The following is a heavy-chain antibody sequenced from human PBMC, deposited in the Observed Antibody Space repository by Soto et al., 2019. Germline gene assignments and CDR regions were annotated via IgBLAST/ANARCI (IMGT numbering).Heavy chain of an antibody. D-gene: IGHD7-27*01. V-gene: IGHV1-2*04. Sequence: ASVKVSCKASGYTFTGYYMHWVRQAPGQGLEWMGWINPNSGGTNYAQKLQGWVTMTRDTSISTAYMELSRLRSDDTAVYYCARDLALLGNFDYWGQGTLVTVSS. CDR3: ARDLALLGNFDY. CDR1: GYTFTGYY. J-gene: IGHJ4*02. CDR2: INPNSGGT.